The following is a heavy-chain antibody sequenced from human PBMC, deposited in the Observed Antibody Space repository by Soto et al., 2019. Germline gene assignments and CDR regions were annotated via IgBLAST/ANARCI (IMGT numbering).Heavy chain of an antibody. V-gene: IGHV1-18*01. Sequence: QVQVVQSGAEVKKPGASVKVSCRASGYSFTGYGISWGGRAPGQGLGWMGWISANNGKTKYAQKLQGRVTMTRDTSTSTAYMDLRSLRSDDTAVYHCARTLLRYFDQQYYIDNWGHGTLVTVSS. D-gene: IGHD3-9*01. CDR1: GYSFTGYG. CDR2: ISANNGKT. J-gene: IGHJ4*01. CDR3: ARTLLRYFDQQYYIDN.